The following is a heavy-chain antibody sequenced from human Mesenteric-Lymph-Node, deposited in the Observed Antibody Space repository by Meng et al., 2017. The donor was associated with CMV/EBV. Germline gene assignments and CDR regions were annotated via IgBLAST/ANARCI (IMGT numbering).Heavy chain of an antibody. V-gene: IGHV1-2*02. CDR1: GYTLSDYY. Sequence: ASVKVSCKASGYTLSDYYVHWVRQAPGQGLEWIGWINPNSGGTNYAQKFQGRVTMTRDTSISTAYMELSRLRSDDTAVYYCARDLEQQQLGDYWGQGTLVTVSS. D-gene: IGHD6-13*01. CDR2: INPNSGGT. CDR3: ARDLEQQQLGDY. J-gene: IGHJ4*02.